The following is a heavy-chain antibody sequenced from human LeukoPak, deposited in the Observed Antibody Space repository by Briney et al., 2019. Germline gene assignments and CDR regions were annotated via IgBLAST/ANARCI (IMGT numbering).Heavy chain of an antibody. V-gene: IGHV3-30*02. CDR2: IRNDGSDK. CDR3: AKVATETAMVTGGFDY. J-gene: IGHJ4*02. Sequence: GGSLRLSCAASGFTFSSYGIHWARQAPGKGLDWVAFIRNDGSDKYYGDSVKGRFTISRDNSKNTVYLQMNSLRSEDTSVYFCAKVATETAMVTGGFDYWGQGTLVTVSS. CDR1: GFTFSSYG. D-gene: IGHD5-18*01.